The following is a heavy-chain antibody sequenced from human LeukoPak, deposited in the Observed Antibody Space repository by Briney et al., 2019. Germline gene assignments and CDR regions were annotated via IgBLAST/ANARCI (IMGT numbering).Heavy chain of an antibody. D-gene: IGHD3-10*01. CDR3: AKDADSGSYYNV. CDR2: ISGSGGST. J-gene: IGHJ4*02. Sequence: GGSLRLSCAASGFTSSGYAMSWVRQAPGKGLEWVSTISGSGGSTYYADSVKGRFTISRDNSKNTLYLQMNSLRAEDTAVYYCAKDADSGSYYNVWGQGTLVTVSS. V-gene: IGHV3-23*01. CDR1: GFTSSGYA.